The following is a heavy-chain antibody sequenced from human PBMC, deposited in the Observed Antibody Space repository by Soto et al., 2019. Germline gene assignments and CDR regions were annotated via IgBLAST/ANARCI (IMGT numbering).Heavy chain of an antibody. CDR3: ARPDEAGSYSGSYTFDY. CDR2: IIPIFGTA. Sequence: QVQLVQSGAEVKKPGSSVKVSCKASGGTFSSYAISWVRQAPGQGLEWMGGIIPIFGTANYAQKFQGRVTITADESTSTAYKELSSLRSEDTAVYYCARPDEAGSYSGSYTFDYWGQGTLVTVSS. J-gene: IGHJ4*02. V-gene: IGHV1-69*01. D-gene: IGHD1-26*01. CDR1: GGTFSSYA.